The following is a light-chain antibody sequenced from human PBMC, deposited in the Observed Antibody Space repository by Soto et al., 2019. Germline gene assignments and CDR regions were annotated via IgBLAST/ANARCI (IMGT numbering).Light chain of an antibody. CDR3: HQRSNRPPT. CDR1: QSVGSR. Sequence: EIVLTQSPGTLSLSPGERATLSCRASQSVGSRFIAWYQQKPGQAPRLLIYDASNKATGIPARFSGRGSGTDFTLTISSLQPEDFAVYYCHQRSNRPPTLRGGTKVDI. CDR2: DAS. V-gene: IGKV3D-20*02. J-gene: IGKJ4*01.